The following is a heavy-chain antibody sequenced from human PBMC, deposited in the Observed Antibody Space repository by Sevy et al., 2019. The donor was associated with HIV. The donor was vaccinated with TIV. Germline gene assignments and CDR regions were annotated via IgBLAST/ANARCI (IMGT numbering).Heavy chain of an antibody. V-gene: IGHV3-23*01. CDR2: MSGSGGTT. CDR3: TKGLRISDSGSYSTRYFDH. Sequence: GGSLRLSCAASGFTFSSYAMSWVRQAPGKGLEWVSAMSGSGGTTFYADSVKGRFTISRDNIKNTLYLQMNSLRAEASVVYHCTKGLRISDSGSYSTRYFDHWGQGTLVTVSS. CDR1: GFTFSSYA. J-gene: IGHJ4*02. D-gene: IGHD3-10*01.